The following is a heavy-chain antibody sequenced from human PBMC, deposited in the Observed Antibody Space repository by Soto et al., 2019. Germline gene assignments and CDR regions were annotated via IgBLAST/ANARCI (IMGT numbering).Heavy chain of an antibody. Sequence: GSLRLSCTVSGVTFSNYAMNWVRQAPGKGLEWVSSLSGSGGTTYYADSVKGRFIISRDNSKNTLYLLMNSLRAEDTAPYYCAKQRADYGSGADTFYFDSWGQGALVTVSS. CDR2: LSGSGGTT. D-gene: IGHD3-10*01. V-gene: IGHV3-23*01. CDR1: GVTFSNYA. CDR3: AKQRADYGSGADTFYFDS. J-gene: IGHJ4*02.